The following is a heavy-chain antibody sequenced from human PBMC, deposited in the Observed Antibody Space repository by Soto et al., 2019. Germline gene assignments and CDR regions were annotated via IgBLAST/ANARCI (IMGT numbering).Heavy chain of an antibody. CDR2: ISWNSGSI. CDR1: GFTFDDYA. Sequence: EVQLVESGGGLVQPGRSLRLSCAASGFTFDDYAMHWVRQAPGKGREGVSVISWNSGSIGYADSVKGRFTISRDNAKNSLYLQMNSLRAEDTALYYCAKDIEGRGDRYYYYYMDVWGKGTTVTVSS. J-gene: IGHJ6*03. V-gene: IGHV3-9*01. D-gene: IGHD3-10*01. CDR3: AKDIEGRGDRYYYYYMDV.